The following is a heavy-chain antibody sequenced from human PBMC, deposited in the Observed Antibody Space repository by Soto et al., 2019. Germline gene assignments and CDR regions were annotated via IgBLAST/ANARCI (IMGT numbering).Heavy chain of an antibody. D-gene: IGHD2-2*01. CDR1: GGTISSNY. Sequence: SETLSLTCTVSGGTISSNYWCWIRQAPGKGLEWIGNVYQSGTTRLNPSLKSRVSIFVDRSKNQFSLELNSATAADRAVYYCARQPESTSYFDYWGQGILVTVSS. CDR2: VYQSGTT. V-gene: IGHV4-59*08. CDR3: ARQPESTSYFDY. J-gene: IGHJ4*02.